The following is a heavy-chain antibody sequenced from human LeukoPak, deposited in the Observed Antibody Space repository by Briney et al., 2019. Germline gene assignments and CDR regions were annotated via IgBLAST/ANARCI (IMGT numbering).Heavy chain of an antibody. J-gene: IGHJ4*02. V-gene: IGHV3-30*02. CDR2: IRYDGSNK. D-gene: IGHD4-17*01. CDR1: GFTFSSYG. Sequence: GGSLRLSCAASGFTFSSYGMHWVRQAPGKGLEWVAFIRYDGSNKYYADSVKGRFTISRDNSKNTLYLQMNSLRAEDTAVYYCARDLNYGDLLDYWGQGTLVTVSS. CDR3: ARDLNYGDLLDY.